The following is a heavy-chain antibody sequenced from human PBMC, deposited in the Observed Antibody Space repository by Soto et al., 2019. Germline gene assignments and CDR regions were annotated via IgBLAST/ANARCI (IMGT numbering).Heavy chain of an antibody. V-gene: IGHV1-69*06. J-gene: IGHJ4*02. CDR3: ARAAKRYFDY. CDR2: IIPILGPA. Sequence: QVQLVQSGAEVKKPGSSVKVSCNVSGGTFNTFAISWVRQAPGQGLEWMGGIIPILGPAFYAQKFQGRVTSTADKSTNAAYLELSSLRSEDTSVYYCARAAKRYFDYWGQGTLVTVSS. CDR1: GGTFNTFA.